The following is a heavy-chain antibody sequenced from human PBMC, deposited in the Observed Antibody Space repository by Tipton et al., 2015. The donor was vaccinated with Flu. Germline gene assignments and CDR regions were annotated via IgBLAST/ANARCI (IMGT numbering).Heavy chain of an antibody. Sequence: TLSLTCTVSGGSISYYYWSWIRQTPGKGLEWIGDIHYSGSTNYNPSLKSRVTISLDTSKNQFSLKLYSVTAADTAVYYCARANYYDSYPYFYGIDGWGQGTTVTVSS. J-gene: IGHJ6*02. CDR1: GGSISYYY. CDR3: ARANYYDSYPYFYGIDG. D-gene: IGHD3-22*01. CDR2: IHYSGST. V-gene: IGHV4-59*01.